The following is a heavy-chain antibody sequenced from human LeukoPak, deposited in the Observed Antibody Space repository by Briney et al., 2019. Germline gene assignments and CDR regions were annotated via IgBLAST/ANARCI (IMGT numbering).Heavy chain of an antibody. J-gene: IGHJ4*02. CDR1: GFTFKNYG. V-gene: IGHV3-23*01. Sequence: GGTLRLSCAASGFTFKNYGMSWVRQAPGKGLEWVSAICTSGDCTYYGDSVKGRFTISRDNSKNTLYLQMNSLRAEDTAVYYCAKVGSIAAAGVDYWGQGTLVTVSS. CDR3: AKVGSIAAAGVDY. CDR2: ICTSGDCT. D-gene: IGHD6-13*01.